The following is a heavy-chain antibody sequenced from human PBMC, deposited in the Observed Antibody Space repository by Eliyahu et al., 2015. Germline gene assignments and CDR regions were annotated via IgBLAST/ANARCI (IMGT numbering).Heavy chain of an antibody. J-gene: IGHJ5*02. Sequence: QVQLQQWGAGLLKPSETLSLTCAVYGGSFSGYYWSWIRQPPGKGLEWIGEINHSGSTNYNPSLKSRVTISVDTSKNQFSLKLSSVTAADTAVYYCAREMAPPVTIFGVVIRNNWFDPWGQGTLVTVSS. CDR1: GGSFSGYY. CDR3: AREMAPPVTIFGVVIRNNWFDP. CDR2: INHSGST. V-gene: IGHV4-34*01. D-gene: IGHD3-3*01.